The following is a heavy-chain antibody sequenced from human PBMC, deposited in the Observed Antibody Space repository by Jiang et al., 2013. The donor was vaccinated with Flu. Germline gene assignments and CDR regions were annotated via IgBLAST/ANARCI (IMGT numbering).Heavy chain of an antibody. J-gene: IGHJ5*02. D-gene: IGHD3-3*01. CDR3: ARQGRLRRLWSRFGNWFDP. CDR1: GYSFTSYW. CDR2: IYPGDSDT. V-gene: IGHV5-51*01. Sequence: SLKISCKGSGYSFTSYWIGWVRQMPGKGLEWMGIIYPGDSDTRYSPSFQGQVTISADKSISTAYLQWSSLKASDTAMYYCARQGRLRRLWSRFGNWFDPWGQGTLVTVSS.